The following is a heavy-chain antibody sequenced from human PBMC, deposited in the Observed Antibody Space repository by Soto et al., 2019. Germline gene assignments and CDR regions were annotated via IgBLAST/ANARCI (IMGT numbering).Heavy chain of an antibody. CDR1: GFTFSNYA. CDR2: ISYDGSNK. J-gene: IGHJ4*02. D-gene: IGHD6-19*01. Sequence: ESVGGVVQPGRSLRLSCAASGFTFSNYAMHWVRQAPGKGLEWVAVISYDGSNKYYADSVKGRFTISRDNSKNTLYLQMNSLRDGVTAVYYCAREPLAMERPYWGQGTLVTVSS. V-gene: IGHV3-30-3*01. CDR3: AREPLAMERPY.